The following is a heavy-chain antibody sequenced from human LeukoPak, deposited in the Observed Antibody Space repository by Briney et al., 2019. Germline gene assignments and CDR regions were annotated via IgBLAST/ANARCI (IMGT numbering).Heavy chain of an antibody. Sequence: GGSLRLSCAASGFTVSSNYMSWVRQAPGKGPEWVSVIYSGGSTYYADSVKGRFTISRDNSKNTLYLQMNSLRAEDTAVYYCARDKYAVQSSNNFDYWGQGTLVTVSS. CDR1: GFTVSSNY. CDR2: IYSGGST. V-gene: IGHV3-53*01. CDR3: ARDKYAVQSSNNFDY. J-gene: IGHJ4*02. D-gene: IGHD1/OR15-1a*01.